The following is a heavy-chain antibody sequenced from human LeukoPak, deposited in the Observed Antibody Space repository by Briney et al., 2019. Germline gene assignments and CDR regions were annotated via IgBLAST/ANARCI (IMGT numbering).Heavy chain of an antibody. V-gene: IGHV3-23*01. CDR1: GFTFSSYA. J-gene: IGHJ4*02. D-gene: IGHD2-15*01. CDR2: ISGSGGST. Sequence: GGSLGLSCAASGFTFSSYAMSWVRQAPGKGLEWVSAISGSGGSTYYADSVKGRFTISRDNSKNTLYLQMNSLRAEDTAVYYCAKDRIVVVVAATLFYWGQGTLVTVSS. CDR3: AKDRIVVVVAATLFY.